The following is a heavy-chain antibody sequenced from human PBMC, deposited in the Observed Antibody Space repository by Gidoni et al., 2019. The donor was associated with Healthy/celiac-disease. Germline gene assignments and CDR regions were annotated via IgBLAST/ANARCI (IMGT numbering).Heavy chain of an antibody. CDR1: GYTLTSYA. D-gene: IGHD3-10*01. Sequence: QVQLVQSGAEVKKPGASVKVACKASGYTLTSYAMHWVRQAPGQRLEWMGWINAGNGNTKYSQKFQGRVTITRDTSASTAYMELSSLRSEDTAVYYCARTALLWFGEKNRHFDYWGQGTLVTVSS. CDR2: INAGNGNT. V-gene: IGHV1-3*01. J-gene: IGHJ4*02. CDR3: ARTALLWFGEKNRHFDY.